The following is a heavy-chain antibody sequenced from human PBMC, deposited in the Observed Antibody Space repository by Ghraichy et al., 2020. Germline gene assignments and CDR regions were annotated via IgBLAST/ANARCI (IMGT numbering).Heavy chain of an antibody. D-gene: IGHD6-19*01. CDR3: AAGEGWLVDQ. Sequence: GGSLRLSCAGSGIILRNYYMSWFRKPPGKGLGWVAKIKQDGSEKSYVDPVKARFTIPRDNAKDSLYLQMTSLRFDDTAVYYCAAGEGWLVDQWGQGTLVIVSS. CDR2: IKQDGSEK. J-gene: IGHJ4*02. CDR1: GIILRNYY. V-gene: IGHV3-7*03.